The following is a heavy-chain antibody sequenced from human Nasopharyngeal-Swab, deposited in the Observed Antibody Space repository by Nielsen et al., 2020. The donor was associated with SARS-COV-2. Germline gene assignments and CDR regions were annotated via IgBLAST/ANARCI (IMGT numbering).Heavy chain of an antibody. CDR3: ARAQYTYGYIDF. CDR2: INPDGSDK. J-gene: IGHJ4*02. Sequence: GESLKISCAASGFSFSSFWMAWVRQAPGKGLEWVANINPDGSDKYYLHSVKGRFTISRDNAKNSLFLQMNSLRADDTAVYFSARAQYTYGYIDFWGQGTLVTVSS. V-gene: IGHV3-7*01. CDR1: GFSFSSFW. D-gene: IGHD5-18*01.